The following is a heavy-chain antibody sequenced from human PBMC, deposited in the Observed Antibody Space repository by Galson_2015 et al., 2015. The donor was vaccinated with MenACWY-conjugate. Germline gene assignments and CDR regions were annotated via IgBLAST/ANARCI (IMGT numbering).Heavy chain of an antibody. CDR2: IKQDGSEK. D-gene: IGHD3-22*01. Sequence: SLRLSCEASGFTFSSYWMSWVRQAPGKGLEWVANIKQDGSEKYYVDSVKGRFTISRDNAKNSLYLQMNSLRAEDTAVYYCARAKYITMIVDGLDYWGQGTLVTVSS. CDR1: GFTFSSYW. J-gene: IGHJ4*02. V-gene: IGHV3-7*03. CDR3: ARAKYITMIVDGLDY.